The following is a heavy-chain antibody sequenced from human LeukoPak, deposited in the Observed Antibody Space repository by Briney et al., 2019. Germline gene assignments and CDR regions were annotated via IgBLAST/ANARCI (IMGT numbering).Heavy chain of an antibody. V-gene: IGHV4-34*01. J-gene: IGHJ4*02. CDR1: GGSFSGYY. Sequence: SETQSLTCAVYGGSFSGYYWSWIRQPPGKGLEWIGEINHSGSTNYNPSLKSRVTISVDTSKNQFSLKLSSVTAADTAVYYCARGYTWIQLWLPTRYYFDYWGQGTLVTVSS. D-gene: IGHD5-18*01. CDR3: ARGYTWIQLWLPTRYYFDY. CDR2: INHSGST.